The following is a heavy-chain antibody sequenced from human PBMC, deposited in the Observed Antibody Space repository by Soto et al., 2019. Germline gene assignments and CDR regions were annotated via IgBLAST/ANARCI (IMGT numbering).Heavy chain of an antibody. CDR1: GYTFTGYY. CDR3: AREAHCTNGVCIDSDAFDI. Sequence: ASVKVSCKASGYTFTGYYMHWVRQAPGQGLEWMGWINPNSGGTNYAQKFQGRVTMTRDTSISTAYMELSRLRSDDTAVYYCAREAHCTNGVCIDSDAFDIWGQGTTVTVSS. CDR2: INPNSGGT. V-gene: IGHV1-2*02. D-gene: IGHD2-8*01. J-gene: IGHJ3*02.